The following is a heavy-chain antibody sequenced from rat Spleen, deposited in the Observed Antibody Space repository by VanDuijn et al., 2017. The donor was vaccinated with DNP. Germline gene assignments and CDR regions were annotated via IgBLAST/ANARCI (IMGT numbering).Heavy chain of an antibody. Sequence: EVQLVESGGGLVQPGRSLKLSCTASGFTFSDYAMAWVRQAPKKGLEWVATISYDDSRTYYRDSVKGRFTISRDNAKSTLYLQMDSLRSEETATYYCAKAGGYSPWYFDYWGQGVMVTVSS. CDR3: AKAGGYSPWYFDY. CDR1: GFTFSDYA. CDR2: ISYDDSRT. V-gene: IGHV5-17*01. D-gene: IGHD1-11*01. J-gene: IGHJ2*01.